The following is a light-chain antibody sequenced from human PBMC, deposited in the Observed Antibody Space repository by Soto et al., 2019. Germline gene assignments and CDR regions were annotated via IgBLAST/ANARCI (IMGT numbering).Light chain of an antibody. CDR2: DVS. CDR1: SSDVGGYNY. Sequence: QSALTQPASVSGSPGQSITISCTGTSSDVGGYNYVSWYQQHAGKAPKLMIYDVSNRPSGVSNRFSGSKSGNTASLTISGLQAEDEADYYCSSYTSSSTPYVLFGGGTKLTVL. J-gene: IGLJ2*01. CDR3: SSYTSSSTPYVL. V-gene: IGLV2-14*01.